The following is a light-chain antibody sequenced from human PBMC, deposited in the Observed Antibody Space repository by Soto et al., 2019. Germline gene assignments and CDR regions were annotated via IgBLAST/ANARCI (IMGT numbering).Light chain of an antibody. CDR3: QQYGTSPLMYT. CDR1: QSVTSSY. Sequence: EIVLTQSPGALSLSPGERATLSCRASQSVTSSYLAWYQQKPGQAPRLLIYGASIRATGVPGRFSGSGSGTDFTLTITRLEPEEFAVYYCQQYGTSPLMYTFGQGTKLSIK. J-gene: IGKJ2*01. CDR2: GAS. V-gene: IGKV3-20*01.